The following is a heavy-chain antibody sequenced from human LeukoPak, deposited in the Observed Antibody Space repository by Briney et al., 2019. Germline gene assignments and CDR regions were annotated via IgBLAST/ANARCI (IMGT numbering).Heavy chain of an antibody. Sequence: SETLSLTCTVSGGSISSYYWSWIRQPPGKGLEWIGYIYYSGSTNYNPSLKSRVTISVDTSKNQFSLKLSSVTAADTAVYYCAKDPSGYDSSGYYYYYYYGMDVWGQGTTVTVSS. D-gene: IGHD3-22*01. CDR3: AKDPSGYDSSGYYYYYYYGMDV. J-gene: IGHJ6*02. CDR2: IYYSGST. CDR1: GGSISSYY. V-gene: IGHV4-59*12.